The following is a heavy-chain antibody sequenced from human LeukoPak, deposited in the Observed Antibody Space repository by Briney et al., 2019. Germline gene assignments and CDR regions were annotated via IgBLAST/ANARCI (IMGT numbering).Heavy chain of an antibody. V-gene: IGHV3-7*01. CDR1: VFTFDAYL. D-gene: IGHD4-17*01. Sequence: GGSLRLSCAVSVFTFDAYLMTWVRQAPGRGLEWVANVNQDGTEQYYVDSVRGRFTISRDNAKNSLYLQMNSLRDEDTALYYCARRAYDYGDFFDYWGQGTLVTVSS. J-gene: IGHJ4*02. CDR3: ARRAYDYGDFFDY. CDR2: VNQDGTEQ.